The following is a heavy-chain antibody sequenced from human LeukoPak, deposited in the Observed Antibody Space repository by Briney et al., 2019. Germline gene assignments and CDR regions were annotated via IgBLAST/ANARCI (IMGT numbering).Heavy chain of an antibody. D-gene: IGHD4-23*01. CDR3: AREVSRWPYYFDY. CDR1: GGSTSSGDYY. Sequence: PSETLSLTCTVSGGSTSSGDYYWSWIRQPPGKGLEWIGYIYYSGSTYYNPSLKSRVTISVDTSKNQFSLKLSSVTAADTAVYYCAREVSRWPYYFDYWGQGTLVTVSS. V-gene: IGHV4-30-4*01. J-gene: IGHJ4*02. CDR2: IYYSGST.